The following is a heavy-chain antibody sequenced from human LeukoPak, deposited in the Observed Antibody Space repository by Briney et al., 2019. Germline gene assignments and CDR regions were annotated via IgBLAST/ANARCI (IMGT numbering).Heavy chain of an antibody. CDR1: GFTFPSYT. CDR3: ARTRRTTTIRNYFDY. J-gene: IGHJ4*02. D-gene: IGHD1-26*01. V-gene: IGHV3-23*01. Sequence: PGGSLRLSCAASGFTFPSYTMAWVRQAPGKGLEWVSAISGSGGSTYSADSVKGRFTISGDNSKNTLYLQMNSLRAEDTAVYYCARTRRTTTIRNYFDYWGQGTLVTVSS. CDR2: ISGSGGST.